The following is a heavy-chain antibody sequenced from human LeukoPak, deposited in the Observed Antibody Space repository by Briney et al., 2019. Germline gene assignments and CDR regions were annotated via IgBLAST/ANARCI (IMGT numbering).Heavy chain of an antibody. CDR3: ARMYYYDSSGQNWFDP. D-gene: IGHD3-22*01. J-gene: IGHJ5*02. Sequence: ASVKASCKASGYTFTSYDINWVRQASGQGLEWVGWMNPNSGNTGYAQKFQGRVTMTRNTSISTAYMELSSLRSEDTAVYYCARMYYYDSSGQNWFDPWGQGTLVTVSS. V-gene: IGHV1-8*01. CDR1: GYTFTSYD. CDR2: MNPNSGNT.